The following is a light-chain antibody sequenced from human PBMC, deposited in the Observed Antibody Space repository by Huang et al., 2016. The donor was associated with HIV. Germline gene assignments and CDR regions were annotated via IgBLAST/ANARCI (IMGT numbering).Light chain of an antibody. Sequence: DIVMMQSPDSLAVSLGERATIDCKSSQSLLYSVNNKGYLGWYQQKPGKSPKLLFYWASTRESGVPDRFSGSGSGTDFTLTISSLQAEDVAVYYCQQYYSRPPTFGQGTKLEIK. J-gene: IGKJ2*01. CDR1: QSLLYSVNNKGY. CDR2: WAS. CDR3: QQYYSRPPT. V-gene: IGKV4-1*01.